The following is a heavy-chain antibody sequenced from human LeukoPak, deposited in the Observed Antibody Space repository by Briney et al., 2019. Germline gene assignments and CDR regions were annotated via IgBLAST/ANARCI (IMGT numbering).Heavy chain of an antibody. CDR1: GGSISSGDYY. Sequence: SQTLSLTCTVSGGSISSGDYYWSWIRPPPGKGLEWIGYIYYSGSTYYNPSLKSRVTISVDTSKNQFSLKLSSVTAADTAVYYCASGYYYDSSGPQYYFDYWGQGTLVTVSS. CDR2: IYYSGST. D-gene: IGHD3-22*01. CDR3: ASGYYYDSSGPQYYFDY. V-gene: IGHV4-30-4*01. J-gene: IGHJ4*02.